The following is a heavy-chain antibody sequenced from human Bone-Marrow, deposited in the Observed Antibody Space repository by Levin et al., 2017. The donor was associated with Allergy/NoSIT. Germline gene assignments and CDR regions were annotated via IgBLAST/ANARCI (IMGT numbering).Heavy chain of an antibody. CDR1: GGPISSHY. CDR2: ISDTGDS. CDR3: ARGAYDFWGYYYYYYLDV. J-gene: IGHJ6*03. Sequence: SETLSLTCTVSGGPISSHYWSWIRQSPGKGLEWIGFISDTGDSDYNPSLKSRVTIAIDASKDHFSLKVTSVTAADTAVYYCARGAYDFWGYYYYYYLDVWGKGTTVTVSS. D-gene: IGHD3-3*01. V-gene: IGHV4-59*11.